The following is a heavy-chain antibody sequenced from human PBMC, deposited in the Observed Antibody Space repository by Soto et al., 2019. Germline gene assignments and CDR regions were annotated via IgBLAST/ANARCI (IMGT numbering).Heavy chain of an antibody. CDR3: AHRPRGYSYHFDY. V-gene: IGHV2-5*02. CDR2: IYWDDDE. CDR1: GFSLTTRGVG. D-gene: IGHD5-18*01. Sequence: QITLKESGPPLVKPTQTLTLTCTFSGFSLTTRGVGVGWIRQPPGKALEWLALIYWDDDEGYSPSLKSRLTITQDTPKTQVVLTMPNMDPVDTATYYCAHRPRGYSYHFDYWGQGTLVTVSS. J-gene: IGHJ4*02.